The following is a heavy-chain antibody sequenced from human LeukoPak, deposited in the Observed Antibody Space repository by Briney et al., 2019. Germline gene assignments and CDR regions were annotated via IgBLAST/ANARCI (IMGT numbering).Heavy chain of an antibody. V-gene: IGHV1-18*01. Sequence: ASVKVSCKASGYTFTSYGISWVRQAPGQGLEWMGWISAYNGNTNYAQKLQGRVTMTTDTSTSTAYMELRSLRSDDTAVYYCARMEDYYDSSGYYGNDYWGQGTLVTVSS. D-gene: IGHD3-22*01. J-gene: IGHJ4*02. CDR2: ISAYNGNT. CDR3: ARMEDYYDSSGYYGNDY. CDR1: GYTFTSYG.